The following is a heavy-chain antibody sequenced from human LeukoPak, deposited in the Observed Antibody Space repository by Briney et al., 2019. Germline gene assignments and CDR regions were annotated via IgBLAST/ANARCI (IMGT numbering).Heavy chain of an antibody. CDR3: ARAPDNDDYFLDYSYYMAV. CDR2: INHGGST. J-gene: IGHJ6*03. CDR1: GGSFSGYY. D-gene: IGHD4-17*01. Sequence: PSETLSLTCAVYGGSFSGYYWGWIRQTPGKGLEWIGEINHGGSTNYNPSLKSRVTMSVDTSKNQFSLNLASVTAADTAVYYCARAPDNDDYFLDYSYYMAVWGEGTTVTVS. V-gene: IGHV4-34*01.